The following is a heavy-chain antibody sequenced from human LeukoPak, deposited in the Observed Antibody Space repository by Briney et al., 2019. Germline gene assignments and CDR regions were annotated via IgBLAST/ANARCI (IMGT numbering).Heavy chain of an antibody. J-gene: IGHJ5*02. CDR2: MNPNSGNT. V-gene: IGHV1-8*01. CDR3: ARVYGDYINWFDP. CDR1: GYTFTSYD. Sequence: ASVKVSCKASGYTFTSYDINWVRQATGQGLEWMGWMNPNSGNTGYAQKFQGRVTMTRDTSISTAYMELSRLRSDDTAVYYCARVYGDYINWFDPWGQGTLVTVSS. D-gene: IGHD4-17*01.